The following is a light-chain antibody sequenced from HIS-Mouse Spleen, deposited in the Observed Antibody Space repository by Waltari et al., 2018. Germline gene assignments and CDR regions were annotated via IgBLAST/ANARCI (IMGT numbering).Light chain of an antibody. CDR3: CSYAGSYTFEVV. Sequence: QSALTQPRSVSGSPGQSVTISCTGTSSDVGGYNYVSWYQQHPGKAPRLMIYDVSKRRSGVPDRFSGSKSGNTASLTISGLQAEDEADYYCCSYAGSYTFEVVFGGGTKLTVL. J-gene: IGLJ2*01. V-gene: IGLV2-11*01. CDR2: DVS. CDR1: SSDVGGYNY.